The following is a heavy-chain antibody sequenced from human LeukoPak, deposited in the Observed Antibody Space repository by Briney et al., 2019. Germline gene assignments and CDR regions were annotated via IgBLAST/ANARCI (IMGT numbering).Heavy chain of an antibody. D-gene: IGHD6-19*01. Sequence: GGTLRLSCTASGFTFSSYAMNWVRQAPGKGLEWVSYISSSDITRHYADSVKGRFTISRDNANNSLYLQMKNLRAEDTAVYYCARARSGRYASYYSFYMDVWGKGTTVTVSS. J-gene: IGHJ6*03. CDR2: ISSSDITR. CDR1: GFTFSSYA. V-gene: IGHV3-48*03. CDR3: ARARSGRYASYYSFYMDV.